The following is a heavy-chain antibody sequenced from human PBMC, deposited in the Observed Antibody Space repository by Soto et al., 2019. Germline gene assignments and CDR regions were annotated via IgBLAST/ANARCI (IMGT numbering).Heavy chain of an antibody. CDR1: GFTFSSYA. Sequence: QVQLVESGGGVVQPGRSLRLSCAASGFTFSSYAMHWVRQAPGKGLEWVAVISYDGSNKYYADSVKGRFTISRDNSKNTLYLQMNSLRAEDTAVYYCARHIAAAGTDYWGQGTLVTVSS. CDR2: ISYDGSNK. V-gene: IGHV3-30-3*01. J-gene: IGHJ4*02. D-gene: IGHD6-13*01. CDR3: ARHIAAAGTDY.